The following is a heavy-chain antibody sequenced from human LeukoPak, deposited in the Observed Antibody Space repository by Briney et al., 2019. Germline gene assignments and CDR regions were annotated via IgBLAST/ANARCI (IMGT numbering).Heavy chain of an antibody. Sequence: SETLSLTCTVSGGSISDYYWNWIRQPPGKGLEWIGYIHSSGTAYYNPSLKSRVTISLDRSKNQFSLNLTSVTAADTAVYYCARETPLRYFDPWGQGTLVTVSS. CDR2: IHSSGTA. D-gene: IGHD3-9*01. V-gene: IGHV4-59*12. J-gene: IGHJ5*02. CDR3: ARETPLRYFDP. CDR1: GGSISDYY.